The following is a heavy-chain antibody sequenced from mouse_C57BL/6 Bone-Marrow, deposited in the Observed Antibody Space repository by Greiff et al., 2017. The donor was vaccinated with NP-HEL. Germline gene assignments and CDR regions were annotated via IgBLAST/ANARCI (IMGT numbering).Heavy chain of an antibody. D-gene: IGHD1-1*01. CDR1: GYTFTSYG. J-gene: IGHJ4*01. CDR2: IYPRSGNT. CDR3: DSYSYGSSSVYAMDY. V-gene: IGHV1-81*01. Sequence: QVQLQQSGAELARPGASVKLSCKASGYTFTSYGISWVKQRTGQGLEWIGEIYPRSGNTYYNEQFKGKATLTADKSYSTAYMALRSLTSEDSAVYFCDSYSYGSSSVYAMDYWGQGTSVTVSS.